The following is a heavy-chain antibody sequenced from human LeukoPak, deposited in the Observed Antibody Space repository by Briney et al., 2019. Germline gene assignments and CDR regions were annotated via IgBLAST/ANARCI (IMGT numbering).Heavy chain of an antibody. V-gene: IGHV1-69*05. CDR1: GGTFNSYA. J-gene: IGHJ3*02. Sequence: SVKVSCKASGGTFNSYAINWERQAPGQGLEWMGRIFPIFGTANYAQKFQGRVTVTTDESTNTAYMELSSLRPEDTAMYYCARDRGERDSSWSLPAHGFDIWGQGTMVTVSS. CDR3: ARDRGERDSSWSLPAHGFDI. D-gene: IGHD6-13*01. CDR2: IFPIFGTA.